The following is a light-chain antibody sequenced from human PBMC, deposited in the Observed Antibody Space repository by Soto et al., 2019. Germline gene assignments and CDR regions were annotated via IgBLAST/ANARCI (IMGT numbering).Light chain of an antibody. Sequence: EIVLTQSPVTLSLSPGERATLSCRASQSIGTYLAWYQQKPDQAPRLLIYHASNRATGIPARFSGSGSGTDFTFTISGLEPEDFAVYYCQQRSDWTRTFGQGTKEE. CDR1: QSIGTY. CDR3: QQRSDWTRT. CDR2: HAS. V-gene: IGKV3-11*01. J-gene: IGKJ1*01.